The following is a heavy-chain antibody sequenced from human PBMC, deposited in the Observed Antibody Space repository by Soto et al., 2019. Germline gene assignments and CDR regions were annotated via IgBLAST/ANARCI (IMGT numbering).Heavy chain of an antibody. CDR2: IIPIFGTA. V-gene: IGHV1-69*12. D-gene: IGHD2-21*02. Sequence: QVQLVQSGAEVKKPGSSVKVSGKASGGTFSSYAISWVRQAPGQGLEWMGGIIPIFGTANYAQKFQGRVTITADESTSTAYMELSRLSSEDTAVYYCARGLAYCGGDCYLNYYYDGMDVWGQGTTVTVSS. CDR1: GGTFSSYA. J-gene: IGHJ6*02. CDR3: ARGLAYCGGDCYLNYYYDGMDV.